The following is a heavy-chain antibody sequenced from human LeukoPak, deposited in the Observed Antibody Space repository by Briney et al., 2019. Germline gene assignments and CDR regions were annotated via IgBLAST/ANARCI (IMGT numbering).Heavy chain of an antibody. Sequence: SETPSLTCAVYGGSFSGYYWSWIRQPPGKGLEWIGEINHSGSTNYNPSLKSRVTISVDTSKNQFSLKLSSVTAADTAVYYCARGPSSSWYGGTRFDPWGQGTLVTVSS. D-gene: IGHD6-13*01. CDR2: INHSGST. J-gene: IGHJ5*02. CDR3: ARGPSSSWYGGTRFDP. CDR1: GGSFSGYY. V-gene: IGHV4-34*01.